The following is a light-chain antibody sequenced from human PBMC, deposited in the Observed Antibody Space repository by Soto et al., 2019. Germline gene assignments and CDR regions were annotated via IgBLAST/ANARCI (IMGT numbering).Light chain of an antibody. CDR3: QQGGT. J-gene: IGKJ3*01. CDR1: QGISSY. V-gene: IGKV1-9*01. Sequence: DIQLTQSPSFLSASVGDRVTITCRASQGISSYLAWYQQKPGKAPKLLIYAASTLQSGVPSRFSGSGSGTEFTLTMSSLQPEDSATYYCQQGGTFGPGTKVDI. CDR2: AAS.